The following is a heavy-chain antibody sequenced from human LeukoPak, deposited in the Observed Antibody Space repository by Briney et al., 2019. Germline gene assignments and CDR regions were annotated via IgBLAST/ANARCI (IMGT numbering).Heavy chain of an antibody. J-gene: IGHJ3*02. CDR1: GGSFSGYY. D-gene: IGHD4-17*01. CDR2: INHSGST. V-gene: IGHV4-34*01. Sequence: SETLSLTCAVYGGSFSGYYWSWIRQPPGKGLEWIGEINHSGSTNYNPSLKSRVTISVDTSKNQFSLKLSSVTAADTAVYYCARPQDYGDTNDAFDIWGQGTMVTVSS. CDR3: ARPQDYGDTNDAFDI.